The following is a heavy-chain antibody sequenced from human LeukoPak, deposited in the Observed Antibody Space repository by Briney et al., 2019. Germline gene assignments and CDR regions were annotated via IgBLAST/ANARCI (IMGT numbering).Heavy chain of an antibody. CDR1: GGSISSSSYY. J-gene: IGHJ5*02. D-gene: IGHD3-22*01. CDR2: IYYSGST. Sequence: PSETLSLTCTVSGGSISSSSYYWGWIRQPPGKGLEWIGSIYYSGSTYYNPSLKSRVTISADTSKNQFSLKLSSVTAADTAVYYCARIRLRLIVVVIDNWFDPWGQGTLVTVSS. V-gene: IGHV4-39*01. CDR3: ARIRLRLIVVVIDNWFDP.